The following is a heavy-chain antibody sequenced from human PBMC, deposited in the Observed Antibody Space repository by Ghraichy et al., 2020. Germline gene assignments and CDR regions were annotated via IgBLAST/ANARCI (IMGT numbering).Heavy chain of an antibody. CDR1: GFTFSSYT. CDR2: ISNSGGST. V-gene: IGHV3-23*01. J-gene: IGHJ4*02. CDR3: AKSKPEGGDDY. D-gene: IGHD2-21*02. Sequence: GESLNISCAASGFTFSSYTMSWVRQAPGKGLEWVSAISNSGGSTYYADSVKRRFTISRDNSKNTLYLQMNSLRAEDTAVYYCAKSKPEGGDDYWGQGTVVTVSS.